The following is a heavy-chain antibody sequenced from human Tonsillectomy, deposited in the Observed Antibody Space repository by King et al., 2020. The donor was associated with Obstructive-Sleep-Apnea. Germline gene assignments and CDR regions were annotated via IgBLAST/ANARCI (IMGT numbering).Heavy chain of an antibody. D-gene: IGHD2-2*01. CDR1: GASIRSYY. Sequence: VQLQESGPGLVKPSETLSLTCTVSGASIRSYYWTWIRQPPGKGLEWVGHIFYSGNGDYNPSLKSRVTISVDTSKSQFSLKLTSVTAADTAVYYCARFCSTTSCTSYGLDVWGQGTTVTVSS. J-gene: IGHJ6*02. CDR3: ARFCSTTSCTSYGLDV. V-gene: IGHV4-59*01. CDR2: IFYSGNG.